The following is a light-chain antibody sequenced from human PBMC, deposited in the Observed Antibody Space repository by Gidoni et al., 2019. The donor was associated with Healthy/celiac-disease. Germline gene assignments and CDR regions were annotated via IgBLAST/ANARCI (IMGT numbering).Light chain of an antibody. V-gene: IGKV1-5*03. Sequence: DIQSTQSPSTLSASVGDRVTITCRARQSISSWLVWYQQKPGNAPKLLIYTASSLESGVPSRFSGSGSGTEFTLTISSLQPDHFATYYRQQYNSYPWTFGQGTKVEIK. CDR3: QQYNSYPWT. CDR1: QSISSW. J-gene: IGKJ1*01. CDR2: TAS.